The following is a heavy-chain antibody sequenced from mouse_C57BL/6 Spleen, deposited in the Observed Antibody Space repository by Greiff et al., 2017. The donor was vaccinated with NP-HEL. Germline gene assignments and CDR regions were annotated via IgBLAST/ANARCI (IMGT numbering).Heavy chain of an antibody. V-gene: IGHV1-22*01. D-gene: IGHD2-4*01. CDR2: INPNNGGT. Sequence: VQLKQSGPELVKPGASVKMSCKASGYTFTDYNMHWVKQSHGKSLEWIGYINPNNGGTSYNQKFKGKATLTVNKSSSTAYMELRSLTSEDSAVYYCAVKGGYDYDGEGYFDYWGQGTTLTVSS. J-gene: IGHJ2*01. CDR3: AVKGGYDYDGEGYFDY. CDR1: GYTFTDYN.